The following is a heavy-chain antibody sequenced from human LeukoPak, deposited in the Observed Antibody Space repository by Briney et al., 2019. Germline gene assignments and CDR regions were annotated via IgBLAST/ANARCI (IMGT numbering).Heavy chain of an antibody. V-gene: IGHV3-23*01. D-gene: IGHD3-9*01. CDR1: GFTFSSYV. CDR2: INKNGGET. CDR3: AKGRYFDWLLIDY. J-gene: IGHJ4*02. Sequence: GGSLRLSCAASGFTFSSYVMSWGRQAPGKGLEWVSTINKNGGETYYADSVKGRFTISRDNSKNTLYLQMNSLRAEDTAVYYCAKGRYFDWLLIDYWGQGTLVTVSS.